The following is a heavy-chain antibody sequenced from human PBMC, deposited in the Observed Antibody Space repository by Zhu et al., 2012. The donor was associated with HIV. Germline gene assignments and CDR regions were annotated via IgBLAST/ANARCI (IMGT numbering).Heavy chain of an antibody. CDR3: ARGAPDSTLAPRATSWYFDL. CDR2: IYHSGST. D-gene: IGHD2-21*02. Sequence: QVQLQESGPGLVKPSETLSLTCAVSGYSISSGYYWGWIRQPPGKGLEWIGSIYHSGSTYYNPSLKSRVTISVDTSKNQFSLKLSSVTAADTAVYYCARGAPDSTLAPRATSWYFDLWGRGTLVTVSS. J-gene: IGHJ2*01. CDR1: GYSISSGYY. V-gene: IGHV4-38-2*01.